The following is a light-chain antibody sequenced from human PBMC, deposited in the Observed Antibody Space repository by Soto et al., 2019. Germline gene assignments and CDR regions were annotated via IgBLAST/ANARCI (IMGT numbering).Light chain of an antibody. J-gene: IGLJ1*01. V-gene: IGLV2-11*01. Sequence: QSALTQPRSVSGSPGQSVTISCTGTSSDVGDYNYVSWYQQHPGKAPKLMIYDVSKRPSGVPDRFSGSKSDNTASLTISGLQAEDEADYYCYSYAGDYTYVFGTGTKVTVL. CDR2: DVS. CDR3: YSYAGDYTYV. CDR1: SSDVGDYNY.